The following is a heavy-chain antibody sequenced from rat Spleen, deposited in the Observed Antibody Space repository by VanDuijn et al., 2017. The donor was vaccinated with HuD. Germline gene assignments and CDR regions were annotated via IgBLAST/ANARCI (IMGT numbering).Heavy chain of an antibody. D-gene: IGHD4-3*01. J-gene: IGHJ2*01. CDR2: ISSDGINT. Sequence: EVQLVESGGGLVQPGRSLKLSCAASGFTFSNYGMAWVRQAPGTGLEWVSSISSDGINTYYPDSVKGRFTISRDNAENTVDLQMNSLRSEDKATYYCTTRTRGTFDYWGQGVMVTVSS. CDR1: GFTFSNYG. V-gene: IGHV5S13*01. CDR3: TTRTRGTFDY.